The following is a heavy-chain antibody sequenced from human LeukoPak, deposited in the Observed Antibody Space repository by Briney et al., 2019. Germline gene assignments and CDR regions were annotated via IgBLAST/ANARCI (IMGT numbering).Heavy chain of an antibody. CDR2: ISWNSGSI. Sequence: GRSLRLSCATSGFTFDDYAMHWVRQAPGKGLEWASGISWNSGSIAYVDSVKGRFTISRDNAKNSLYLQMNSLRPEDTALYYCAKDISSSILTTFIDYWGQGTLVTVSS. CDR1: GFTFDDYA. CDR3: AKDISSSILTTFIDY. D-gene: IGHD2/OR15-2a*01. J-gene: IGHJ4*02. V-gene: IGHV3-9*01.